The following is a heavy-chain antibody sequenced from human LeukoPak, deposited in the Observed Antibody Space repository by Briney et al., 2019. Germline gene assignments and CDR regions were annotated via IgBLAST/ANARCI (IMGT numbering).Heavy chain of an antibody. V-gene: IGHV3-66*01. CDR1: GFTFSSYA. J-gene: IGHJ4*02. Sequence: GGSLRLSCAASGFTFSSYAMSWVRQAPGKGLEWISGIFSGGGTNYANSVKGRFTISRDNSKNTLYLQMNSLRAEDTAVYYCARGRGYYNSGYYFDYWGQGTLVTVSS. CDR2: IFSGGGT. CDR3: ARGRGYYNSGYYFDY. D-gene: IGHD3-10*01.